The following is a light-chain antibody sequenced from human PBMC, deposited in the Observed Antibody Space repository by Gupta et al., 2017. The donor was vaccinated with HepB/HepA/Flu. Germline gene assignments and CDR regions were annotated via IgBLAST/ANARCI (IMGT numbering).Light chain of an antibody. V-gene: IGLV3-25*03. Sequence: SYELPQPPSVSVPPGQPARIPCSGDALPKQYAYWYQQKPGQAPVLVIYKDSERPSGIPERFSGSSSGTTVTLTISGVQAEDEADYYCQSADSSGTVVFGGGTKLTVL. CDR3: QSADSSGTVV. J-gene: IGLJ2*01. CDR1: ALPKQY. CDR2: KDS.